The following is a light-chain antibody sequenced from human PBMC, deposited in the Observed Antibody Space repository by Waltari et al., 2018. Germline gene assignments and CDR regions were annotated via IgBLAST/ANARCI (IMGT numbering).Light chain of an antibody. Sequence: GTAPKLLIYGINNRPSGVPGRFSGSRSATSASLAISGLQAEDEAYYYCQSSDSTLYGVVFGGGTKLTVL. CDR2: GIN. V-gene: IGLV1-40*01. CDR3: QSSDSTLYGVV. J-gene: IGLJ2*01.